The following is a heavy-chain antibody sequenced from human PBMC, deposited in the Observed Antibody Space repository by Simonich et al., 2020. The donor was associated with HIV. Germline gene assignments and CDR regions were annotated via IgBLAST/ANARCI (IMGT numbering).Heavy chain of an antibody. CDR1: GGSINRYY. J-gene: IGHJ3*02. Sequence: GPGLVKPSETLSLTCTVFGGSINRYYWSWIRQPPGKGLEWMGYIYYIGSTNSNPSLKSRLTLSVDTAKNQCSLKLSSLTAADTAVYYCAREENTGYDSAFDIWGQGTMVTVSS. CDR2: IYYIGST. V-gene: IGHV4-59*12. D-gene: IGHD5-12*01. CDR3: AREENTGYDSAFDI.